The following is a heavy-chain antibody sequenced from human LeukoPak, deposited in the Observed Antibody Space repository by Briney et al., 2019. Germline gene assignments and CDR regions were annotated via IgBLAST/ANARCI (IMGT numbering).Heavy chain of an antibody. CDR3: ARRTSGSSSHFDY. CDR1: GYSFTYNW. Sequence: GESLQISCKGSGYSFTYNWIGWVRQMPGKGLEWMGIIYPGDSDTRYSPSFQGQVIISADKSISTAYLQWSSLKASDTAMYYCARRTSGSSSHFDYWGQGTLVTVSS. CDR2: IYPGDSDT. J-gene: IGHJ4*02. D-gene: IGHD2-8*01. V-gene: IGHV5-51*01.